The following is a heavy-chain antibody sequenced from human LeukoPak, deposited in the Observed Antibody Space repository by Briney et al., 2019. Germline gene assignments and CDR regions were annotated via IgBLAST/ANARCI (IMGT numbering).Heavy chain of an antibody. Sequence: GGSLRLSCAASGFTFDDYGMSWVRQAPGKGLEWVSGINWSGSRTGYADSVKGRFTISRDNAKNSLYLQMNSLRVEDTAFYYCASAVGAGYYFDYWGQGTLVTVPS. V-gene: IGHV3-20*04. CDR3: ASAVGAGYYFDY. CDR1: GFTFDDYG. CDR2: INWSGSRT. J-gene: IGHJ4*02. D-gene: IGHD1-26*01.